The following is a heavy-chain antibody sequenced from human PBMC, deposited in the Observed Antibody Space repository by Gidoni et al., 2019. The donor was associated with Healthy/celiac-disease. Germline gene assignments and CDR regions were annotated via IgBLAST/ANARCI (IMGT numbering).Heavy chain of an antibody. CDR1: GGSIRSSSYS. CDR2: IYYSGST. V-gene: IGHV4-39*01. J-gene: IGHJ4*02. CDR3: ARNIVGVAGSFDD. D-gene: IGHD6-19*01. Sequence: QLQLPESGPGLVKPSETLSLPCTVSGGSIRSSSYSWGWLRQPPGKGLEWIGSIYYSGSTYYNPSLKSRVTISVETAKNQFSLKLSSVTAADTAVYYCARNIVGVAGSFDDWGQGTLVTVSS.